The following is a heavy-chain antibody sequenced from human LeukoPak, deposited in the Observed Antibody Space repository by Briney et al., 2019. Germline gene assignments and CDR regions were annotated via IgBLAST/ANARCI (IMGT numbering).Heavy chain of an antibody. Sequence: ASVKVSCKASGYTFTSYYMHWVRQAPGQGLEWMGVINPSGGSTSYAQKFQGRVTMTRDTSTSTVYMELSSLRSEDTAVYYCAREIDCSGGSCYHFGYWGQGTLVTVSS. CDR1: GYTFTSYY. CDR2: INPSGGST. CDR3: AREIDCSGGSCYHFGY. V-gene: IGHV1-46*01. D-gene: IGHD2-15*01. J-gene: IGHJ4*02.